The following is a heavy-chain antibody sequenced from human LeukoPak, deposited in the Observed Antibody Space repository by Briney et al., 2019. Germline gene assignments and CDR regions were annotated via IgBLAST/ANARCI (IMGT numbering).Heavy chain of an antibody. CDR3: ARQGAIYNWFDP. Sequence: GASLQISCKGSGYRFTSYWIGWVRQMPGRGLEWMGIIYPGDSDTRYSPSFQGQVTISADKSISTAYLQWSSLKASDTAMYYCARQGAIYNWFDPWGQGTLVTVSS. CDR1: GYRFTSYW. CDR2: IYPGDSDT. V-gene: IGHV5-51*01. D-gene: IGHD3-3*01. J-gene: IGHJ5*02.